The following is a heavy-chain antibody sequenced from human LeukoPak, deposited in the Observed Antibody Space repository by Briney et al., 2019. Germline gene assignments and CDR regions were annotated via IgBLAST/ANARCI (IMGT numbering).Heavy chain of an antibody. CDR2: ISGSGGST. J-gene: IGHJ4*02. D-gene: IGHD3-22*01. CDR3: AKDSTMIVVVSYDY. V-gene: IGHV3-23*01. Sequence: GGSLRLSCAASGFTFSSYAMSWARQATAKGREWVSSISGSGGSTYYADSVKARFTISRDNSKNTLYLQMNSLRAEDTAVYYCAKDSTMIVVVSYDYWGQGTLVTVSS. CDR1: GFTFSSYA.